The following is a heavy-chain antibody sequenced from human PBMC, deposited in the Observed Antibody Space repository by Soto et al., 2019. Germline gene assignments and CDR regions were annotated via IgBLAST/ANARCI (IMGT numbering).Heavy chain of an antibody. J-gene: IGHJ2*01. CDR2: LIPALGTA. Sequence: QDQLVQSGAEVKKPGSTVKVSCKASGVTFSSHTFSWVRQAPGQGLEWMGRLIPALGTATYAQKFQGRVTITADGSATTVYMELNSLRSEDTAVYYCARPDFGDYWYFDLWGRGTLVTVSS. V-gene: IGHV1-69*08. D-gene: IGHD4-17*01. CDR3: ARPDFGDYWYFDL. CDR1: GVTFSSHT.